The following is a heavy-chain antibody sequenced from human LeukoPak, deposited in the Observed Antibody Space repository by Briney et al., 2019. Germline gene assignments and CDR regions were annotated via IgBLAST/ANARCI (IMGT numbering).Heavy chain of an antibody. D-gene: IGHD3-3*01. CDR3: AKKTDFWSGYFAS. CDR2: ISGSGGST. V-gene: IGHV3-23*01. J-gene: IGHJ5*02. Sequence: GGSLRLSCAASGFIFSSYAMSWVRQAPGKGLEWVSAISGSGGSTYYADSVKGRFTISRDNSKNTLYLQMNSLRAEDTAVYYCAKKTDFWSGYFASWGQGTLVTVSS. CDR1: GFIFSSYA.